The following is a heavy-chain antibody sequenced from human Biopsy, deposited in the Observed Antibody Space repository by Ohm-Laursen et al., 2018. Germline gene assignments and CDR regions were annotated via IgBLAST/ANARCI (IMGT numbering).Heavy chain of an antibody. CDR1: GGTFINYA. V-gene: IGHV1-69*01. Sequence: SSMMVSCKASGGTFINYAISWVRQAPGQGLEWMGGIIPMFGTANYAQMFQGRVTISADESTSTSYMELSSLTTEDTAIYYCARGPHSGSHSCFDYWGRGTLVTVSS. J-gene: IGHJ4*02. CDR3: ARGPHSGSHSCFDY. CDR2: IIPMFGTA. D-gene: IGHD1-26*01.